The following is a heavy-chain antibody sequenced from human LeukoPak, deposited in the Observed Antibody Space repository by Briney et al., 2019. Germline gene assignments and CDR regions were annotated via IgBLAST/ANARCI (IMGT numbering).Heavy chain of an antibody. V-gene: IGHV3-23*01. J-gene: IGHJ4*02. CDR2: ISGTSGTK. Sequence: GGSLRLSCAASGFTFGSYSMSWVRQAPGKGLQWVSVISGTSGTKYYAESVKGRFTISRDNSKNTLYLQMNSLRAEDTAVYYCAKARQRAYYFDYWGQGTLVTVSS. CDR1: GFTFGSYS. CDR3: AKARQRAYYFDY.